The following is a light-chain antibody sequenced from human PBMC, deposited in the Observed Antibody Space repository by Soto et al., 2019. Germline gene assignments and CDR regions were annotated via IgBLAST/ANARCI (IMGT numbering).Light chain of an antibody. CDR3: QSYGNYWV. CDR1: SGSIGSNY. Sequence: NFMLTQPHSVSESPGKTVTISCTRSSGSIGSNYVQWYQQRPGSSPTTVIYEDNQRPSGVPDRFSGSIDSSSNSASLTISGLKTEDEADYCCQSYGNYWVFGGGTKLTVL. CDR2: EDN. J-gene: IGLJ3*02. V-gene: IGLV6-57*01.